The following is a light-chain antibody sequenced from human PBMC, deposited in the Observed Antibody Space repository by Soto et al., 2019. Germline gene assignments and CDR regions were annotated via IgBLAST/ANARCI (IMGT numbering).Light chain of an antibody. CDR3: QQYNYWPRT. V-gene: IGKV3D-15*01. J-gene: IGKJ2*01. Sequence: EIVMTQSAATLSVSPGERATLSCRASQTVGSNLAWYQQKRGQAPRLLIYDASTRATGIPARFSGSGSGTDFTLTISSLQSEDFALYYCQQYNYWPRTFGQGSKLEIK. CDR2: DAS. CDR1: QTVGSN.